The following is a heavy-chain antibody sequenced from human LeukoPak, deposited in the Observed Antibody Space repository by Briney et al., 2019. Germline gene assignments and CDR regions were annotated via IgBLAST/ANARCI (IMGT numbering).Heavy chain of an antibody. Sequence: ASVKVSCKASGYTFTSYAMDWVRQAPGQRLEWMGWINAGNGNTKYSQKFQGRVTITRDTSASTAYMELSSLRSEDTAVYYCARGEDTAMVNPFDYWGQGTLVTVSS. V-gene: IGHV1-3*01. D-gene: IGHD5-18*01. CDR2: INAGNGNT. J-gene: IGHJ4*02. CDR1: GYTFTSYA. CDR3: ARGEDTAMVNPFDY.